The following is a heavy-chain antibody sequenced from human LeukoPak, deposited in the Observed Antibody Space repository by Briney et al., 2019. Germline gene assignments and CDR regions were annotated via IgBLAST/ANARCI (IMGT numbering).Heavy chain of an antibody. Sequence: TGGSLRLSCAASGFTFSSYGMHWVRQAPGKGLEWVAFIRYDGSNKYYADSVKGRFTISRDNSKNTLYLQMNSLRAEDTAVYYCANDQYSYSGSSRYPTFDYWGQGTLVTVSS. J-gene: IGHJ4*02. D-gene: IGHD1-26*01. CDR1: GFTFSSYG. CDR2: IRYDGSNK. CDR3: ANDQYSYSGSSRYPTFDY. V-gene: IGHV3-30*02.